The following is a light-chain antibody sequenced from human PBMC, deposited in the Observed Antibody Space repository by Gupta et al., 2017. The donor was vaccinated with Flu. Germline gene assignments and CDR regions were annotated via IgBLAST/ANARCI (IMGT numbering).Light chain of an antibody. V-gene: IGLV1-51*02. Sequence: QSVLTQPPSVPAAPGQKVTISCSGSSSNIGNNYVSWYQQLPGTAPKLLIYENNKRPSGIPDRFSGSKSGTSATLGITGLQTGDEADYYCGTWDSSLISWVFGGGTKLTVL. J-gene: IGLJ3*02. CDR1: SSNIGNNY. CDR2: ENN. CDR3: GTWDSSLISWV.